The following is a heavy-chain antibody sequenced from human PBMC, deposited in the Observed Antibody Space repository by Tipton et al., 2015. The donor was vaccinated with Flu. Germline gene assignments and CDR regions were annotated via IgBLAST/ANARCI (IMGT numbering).Heavy chain of an antibody. CDR2: LSSSGSVV. J-gene: IGHJ3*02. Sequence: SLRLSCAASGFTFSSYEMNWVRQAPGKGLEWLSYLSSSGSVVYYEDSVKGRFTISRDNAKNSLSLQMNSLSAEDTAVYYCARDRHSGSYYENDAFDIWGQGTMVTVSS. CDR3: ARDRHSGSYYENDAFDI. D-gene: IGHD1-26*01. V-gene: IGHV3-48*03. CDR1: GFTFSSYE.